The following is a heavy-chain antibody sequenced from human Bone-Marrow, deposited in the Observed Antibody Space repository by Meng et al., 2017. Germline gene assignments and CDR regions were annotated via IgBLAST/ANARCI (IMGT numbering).Heavy chain of an antibody. CDR2: IDPKNGDT. D-gene: IGHD6-19*01. V-gene: IGHV1-2*06. CDR3: ARVGPRIAVAVN. CDR1: GYNFPDYY. Sequence: QVQRVQFGAEVKKPGASVKVSCKPSGYNFPDYYIHWVRQAPGQGLEWMGRIDPKNGDTHYAQKFQGRVTMTGDTSISTAYMDLSGLRSDDTAVYYCARVGPRIAVAVNWGQGTLVTVSS. J-gene: IGHJ4*02.